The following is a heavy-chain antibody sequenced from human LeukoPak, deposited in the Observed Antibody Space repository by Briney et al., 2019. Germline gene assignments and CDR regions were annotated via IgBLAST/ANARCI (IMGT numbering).Heavy chain of an antibody. CDR2: ISAYNGNT. CDR3: ARVAVDYYGLSD. CDR1: DYTFTSYG. Sequence: ASVKASCKASDYTFTSYGISWVRQAPGQGLKWMGWISAYNGNTNYAQKLQGRVTMTTDTSTSTAYMELRSLRSDDTAVYYCARVAVDYYGLSDWGQGTLVTVSS. V-gene: IGHV1-18*01. J-gene: IGHJ4*02. D-gene: IGHD3-10*01.